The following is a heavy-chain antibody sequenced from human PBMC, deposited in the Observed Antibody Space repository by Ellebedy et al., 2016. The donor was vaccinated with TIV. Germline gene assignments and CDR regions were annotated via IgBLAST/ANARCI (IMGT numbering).Heavy chain of an antibody. Sequence: GESLKISCAASGFTLSSYDMHWVRQATGKGLEWVSAIGTAGDTYYAGSVKGRFTISRENAKNSLYPQVNSLRAGDTAVYYCAKAGGVDQWYFDLWGRGTLVTVSS. CDR2: IGTAGDT. J-gene: IGHJ2*01. V-gene: IGHV3-13*01. CDR3: AKAGGVDQWYFDL. CDR1: GFTLSSYD. D-gene: IGHD2-8*02.